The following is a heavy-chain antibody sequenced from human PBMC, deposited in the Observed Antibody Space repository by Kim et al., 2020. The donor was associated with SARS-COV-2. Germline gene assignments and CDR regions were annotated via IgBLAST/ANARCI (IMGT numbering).Heavy chain of an antibody. D-gene: IGHD1-1*01. CDR2: MNPNSGNT. J-gene: IGHJ6*02. CDR1: GYTFTSYD. CDR3: ARASERYNWAKGDCMDV. V-gene: IGHV1-8*01. Sequence: ASVKVSCKASGYTFTSYDINWVRQATGQGLEWMGWMNPNSGNTGYAQKFQGRVTMTRNTSISTAYMELSSLRSEDTAVYYCARASERYNWAKGDCMDVWGQGTTVTVSS.